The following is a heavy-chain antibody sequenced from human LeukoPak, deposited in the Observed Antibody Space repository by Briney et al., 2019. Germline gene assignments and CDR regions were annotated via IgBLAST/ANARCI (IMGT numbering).Heavy chain of an antibody. Sequence: GGSLRLSCAASEFTFSSYNMNWVRQAPGKGLEWVSSISSSSDYVYYADSVKGRFTISRDNAKNSLYLQMKSLRAEDTAVYYCARGKTSQNIVTRKTYNWFDPWGQGTLVTVSS. CDR2: ISSSSDYV. V-gene: IGHV3-21*01. CDR3: ARGKTSQNIVTRKTYNWFDP. CDR1: EFTFSSYN. J-gene: IGHJ5*02. D-gene: IGHD2/OR15-2a*01.